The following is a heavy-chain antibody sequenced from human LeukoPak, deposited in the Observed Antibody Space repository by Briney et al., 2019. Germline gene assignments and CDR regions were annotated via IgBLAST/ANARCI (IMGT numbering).Heavy chain of an antibody. CDR2: IYHSGST. CDR3: ARLKDIVVVPAAIGVWFDP. D-gene: IGHD2-2*02. CDR1: GYSISSGYY. V-gene: IGHV4-38-2*01. Sequence: SETLSLTCAVSGYSISSGYYWGWIRQPPGKGLEGIGSIYHSGSTYYKPSLKSRVTISVDTSKNQFSLKLSSVTAADTAVYYCARLKDIVVVPAAIGVWFDPWGQGTLVTVSS. J-gene: IGHJ5*02.